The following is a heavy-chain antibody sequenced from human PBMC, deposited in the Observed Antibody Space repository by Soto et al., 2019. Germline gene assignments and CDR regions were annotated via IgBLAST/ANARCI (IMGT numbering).Heavy chain of an antibody. CDR2: IFHDGYI. V-gene: IGHV4-39*01. CDR1: GDSISGSPYY. J-gene: IGHJ4*02. D-gene: IGHD6-13*01. Sequence: QVQLQESGPGLVMPSETLSLTCSVSGDSISGSPYYWGWIRQPPGKRLEWIGSIFHDGYIVYTPSLKSRVTISVDTSKNQFSLKLTSVAAADTAIYFCERLQTAVPHYWGQGILVTVSS. CDR3: ERLQTAVPHY.